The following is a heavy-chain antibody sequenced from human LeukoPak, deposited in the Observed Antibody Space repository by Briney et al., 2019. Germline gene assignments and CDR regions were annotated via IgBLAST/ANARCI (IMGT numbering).Heavy chain of an antibody. D-gene: IGHD6-6*01. CDR2: IYYTGST. V-gene: IGHV4-39*01. J-gene: IGHJ4*02. Sequence: SETLSLTCTVSGGSISSSNYYWGWIRQPPGKGLEWIGNIYYTGSTYYNPSLKSRVTISTDTSKNQFSVRLGSVTAADTAVYYCASRSTYSSSSGVDYWGQGTLVSVSS. CDR3: ASRSTYSSSSGVDY. CDR1: GGSISSSNYY.